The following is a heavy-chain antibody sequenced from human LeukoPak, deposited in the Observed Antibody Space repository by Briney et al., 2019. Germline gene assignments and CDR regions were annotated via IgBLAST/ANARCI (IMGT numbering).Heavy chain of an antibody. CDR2: IYYSGST. V-gene: IGHV4-39*01. CDR3: ARGYSYGYHYYYYMDV. D-gene: IGHD5-18*01. Sequence: SETLSLTCTVSGGSISSSSYYWGWIRQPPGKGLEWIGSIYYSGSTYYNPSLKSRVTISVDTSKNQFSLKLSSVTAADTAVYYCARGYSYGYHYYYYMDVWGKGTTVTVSS. CDR1: GGSISSSSYY. J-gene: IGHJ6*03.